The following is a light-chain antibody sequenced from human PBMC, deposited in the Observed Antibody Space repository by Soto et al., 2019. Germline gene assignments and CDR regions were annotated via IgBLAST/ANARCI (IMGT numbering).Light chain of an antibody. J-gene: IGKJ1*01. V-gene: IGKV3-20*01. Sequence: EIVMTQSKGTLSLSPGERATLSCWASQSVSNNYLAWYQQKPGQAPRLLIYGASNRATGIPDRFSGGASGTDFTLTISRLEPEDFAVYYCQQYGSSGTFGQGTKVDIK. CDR3: QQYGSSGT. CDR1: QSVSNNY. CDR2: GAS.